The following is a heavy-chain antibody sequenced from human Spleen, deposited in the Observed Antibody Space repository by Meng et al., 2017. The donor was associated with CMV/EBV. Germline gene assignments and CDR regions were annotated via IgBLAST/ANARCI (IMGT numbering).Heavy chain of an antibody. Sequence: GGSLRLSCAASGFTFSSYAMSWVRQAPGKGLEWVSVIYSGGSTYYADSVKGRFTISRDNSKNTLYLQMNSLRAEDTAVYYCARWGYCSSTSCYAFDIWGQGTMVTVSS. J-gene: IGHJ3*02. CDR3: ARWGYCSSTSCYAFDI. CDR1: GFTFSSYA. D-gene: IGHD2-2*01. V-gene: IGHV3-53*01. CDR2: IYSGGST.